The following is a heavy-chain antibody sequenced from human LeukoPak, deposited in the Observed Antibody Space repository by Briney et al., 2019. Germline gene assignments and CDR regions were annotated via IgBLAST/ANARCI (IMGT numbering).Heavy chain of an antibody. D-gene: IGHD3-10*01. CDR1: GLTVSNNY. CDR3: AREKGRGVISPYYDC. CDR2: IYSDGST. V-gene: IGHV3-53*01. Sequence: GGSLRLSCAASGLTVSNNYMSWVRQSPGKGLEWVSVIYSDGSTYYEDSVKGRFTISRDTSKNTLSLQMSSLRVEDTAVYFCAREKGRGVISPYYDCWGQGTLVTVSS. J-gene: IGHJ4*02.